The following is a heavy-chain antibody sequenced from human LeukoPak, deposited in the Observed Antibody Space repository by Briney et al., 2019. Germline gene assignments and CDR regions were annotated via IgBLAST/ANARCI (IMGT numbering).Heavy chain of an antibody. V-gene: IGHV4-34*01. Sequence: SETLSLTCAVSGGSFSGYYWSWIRQPPGKGLEWIGEINHSGSTNYNPSLKSRVTISVDTSKNQFSLKLSSVTAADTAVYYCARLGYCSSTSCYKVGDYWGQGTLVTVSS. CDR2: INHSGST. J-gene: IGHJ4*02. D-gene: IGHD2-2*01. CDR3: ARLGYCSSTSCYKVGDY. CDR1: GGSFSGYY.